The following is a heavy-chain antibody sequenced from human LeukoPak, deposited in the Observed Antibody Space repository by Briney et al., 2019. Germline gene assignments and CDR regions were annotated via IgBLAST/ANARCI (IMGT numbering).Heavy chain of an antibody. CDR2: IIPIFGTA. J-gene: IGHJ4*02. D-gene: IGHD2-15*01. Sequence: SVTVSFTASGGTFISYAISWVRQAPGQGLEWMGGIIPIFGTANYAQKFQGRVTITADESTSTAYMELSSLRSEDTAVYYCARVSQASHRYCSAGSCYRNSFDYWGQGTLVTVSS. V-gene: IGHV1-69*13. CDR3: ARVSQASHRYCSAGSCYRNSFDY. CDR1: GGTFISYA.